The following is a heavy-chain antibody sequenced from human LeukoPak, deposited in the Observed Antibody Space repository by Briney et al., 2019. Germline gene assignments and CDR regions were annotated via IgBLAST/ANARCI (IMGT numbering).Heavy chain of an antibody. CDR2: ISYDGSNK. J-gene: IGHJ6*03. V-gene: IGHV3-30*18. Sequence: GGSLRLSCAASGFTFSSYGMHWVRQAPGKGLGWVAVISYDGSNKYYADSVKGRFTISRDNSKNTLYLQMNSLRAEDTAVYYCAKGTYSNSYYMDVWGKGTTVTVSS. CDR3: AKGTYSNSYYMDV. D-gene: IGHD4-11*01. CDR1: GFTFSSYG.